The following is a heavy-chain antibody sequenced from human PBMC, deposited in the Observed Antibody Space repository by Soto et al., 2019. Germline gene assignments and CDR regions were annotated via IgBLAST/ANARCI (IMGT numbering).Heavy chain of an antibody. CDR3: ARSLGPGRHHFDY. D-gene: IGHD3-16*01. J-gene: IGHJ4*02. CDR2: LSDST. CDR1: GFTFSTYDMSYA. V-gene: IGHV3-23*01. Sequence: EVQLLESGGGLVQPGGSLRLSCALSGFTFSTYDMSYAMSWVRQAPGKGLEWVSTLSDSTYYADSVKGLFTISTDNSKSTLFLHMNSLRAEDTAVYYCARSLGPGRHHFDYWGQGSLVTVSS.